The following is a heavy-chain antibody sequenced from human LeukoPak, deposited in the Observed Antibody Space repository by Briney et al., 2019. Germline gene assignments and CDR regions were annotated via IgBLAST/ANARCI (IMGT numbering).Heavy chain of an antibody. Sequence: SSETLSLTCTVSGGSISSYYWSWIRQPPGKGLEWIGYIYYSGSTNYNPSLKSRVTISVDTSKNQFSLKLSSVTAADTAVYYCARGSGVVPAAMSRYSGYDFKSRYNWFDPWGQGTLVTVSS. CDR3: ARGSGVVPAAMSRYSGYDFKSRYNWFDP. J-gene: IGHJ5*02. CDR2: IYYSGST. D-gene: IGHD2-2*01. V-gene: IGHV4-59*01. CDR1: GGSISSYY.